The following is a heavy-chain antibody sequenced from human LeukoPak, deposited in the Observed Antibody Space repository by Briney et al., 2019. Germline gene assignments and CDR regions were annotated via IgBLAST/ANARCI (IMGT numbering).Heavy chain of an antibody. CDR2: IYGNGEK. V-gene: IGHV2-5*01. CDR1: GFSLSTSGVG. Sequence: SGPTLVNPTQTLTLTCTFSGFSLSTSGVGVGWNRQPPGKALEWLALIYGNGEKRHSPSLKTRLTVTKDTSKNQVVLTMTNMDPVDTATYYCVHDIPGREGFQHWGQGTLVTVSS. CDR3: VHDIPGREGFQH. D-gene: IGHD2-2*01. J-gene: IGHJ1*01.